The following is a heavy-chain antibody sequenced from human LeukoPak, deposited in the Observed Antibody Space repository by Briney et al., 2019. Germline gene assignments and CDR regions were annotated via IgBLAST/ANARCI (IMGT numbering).Heavy chain of an antibody. Sequence: PGRSLRLSCAASGFTFNTYGMHWVRQAPGKGLEWGAVIWSDGTHKYYSDSVKGRFTISRDNSKNTLYLEMNSLRVEDTAVYYCAKSNSESQTTVGNWGQGTLVTVSS. CDR2: IWSDGTHK. V-gene: IGHV3-33*06. CDR3: AKSNSESQTTVGN. J-gene: IGHJ4*02. CDR1: GFTFNTYG. D-gene: IGHD1-26*01.